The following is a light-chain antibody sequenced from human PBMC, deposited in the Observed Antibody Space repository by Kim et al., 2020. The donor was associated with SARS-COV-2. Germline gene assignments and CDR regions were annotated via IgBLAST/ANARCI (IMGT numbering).Light chain of an antibody. Sequence: GQPASISCRSSQSLVYSDGNTYLSWLHQRPGQPPRLLIYKISSRFSGVPDRFSGSGAGTDFTLKISRVEPEDVGVYYCMQATQFRSFGQGTKLGI. CDR2: KIS. CDR3: MQATQFRS. CDR1: QSLVYSDGNTY. V-gene: IGKV2-24*01. J-gene: IGKJ2*03.